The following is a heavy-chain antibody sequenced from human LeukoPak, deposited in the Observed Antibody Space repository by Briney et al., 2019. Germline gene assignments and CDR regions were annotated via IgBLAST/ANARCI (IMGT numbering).Heavy chain of an antibody. V-gene: IGHV3-21*01. Sequence: GASLRLSCAPSGFTFSSYSMNWVPHAPGKGLEWVSSISSSMSYIYYADSVKCRFTIARDNAKNSLYLQMNSLRAEDTAVYYCARDLSDYGDYVFDYWGQGTLVTVSS. J-gene: IGHJ4*02. CDR1: GFTFSSYS. CDR3: ARDLSDYGDYVFDY. D-gene: IGHD4-17*01. CDR2: ISSSMSYI.